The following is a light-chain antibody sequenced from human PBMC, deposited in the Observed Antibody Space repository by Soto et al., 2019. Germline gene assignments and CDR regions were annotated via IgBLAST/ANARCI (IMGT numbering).Light chain of an antibody. V-gene: IGKV3-20*01. CDR1: QSVTSSY. J-gene: IGKJ4*01. CDR3: QLYGSSPLT. CDR2: GAS. Sequence: EIVLTQSPGTLSLAPVERATLSCRASQSVTSSYLAWYQQKPGQAPRLLIYGASSRATGIPDRFSGSGSGTDFTLTISRLEPEDFAVYYCQLYGSSPLTFGGGTKVEIK.